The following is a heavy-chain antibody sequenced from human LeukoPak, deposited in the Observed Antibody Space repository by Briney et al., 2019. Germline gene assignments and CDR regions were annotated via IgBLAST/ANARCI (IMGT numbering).Heavy chain of an antibody. V-gene: IGHV3-23*01. CDR1: GFTFSSYA. D-gene: IGHD6-13*01. CDR3: AKDGLANIAAAGYFQH. J-gene: IGHJ1*01. Sequence: GGSLRLSCAASGFTFSSYAMSWVRQAPGKGLEWVSAISGSGGSTYYADSVKGRFTVSRDNSRNTLYLQMNSLRAEDTAVYYCAKDGLANIAAAGYFQHWGQGTLVTVSS. CDR2: ISGSGGST.